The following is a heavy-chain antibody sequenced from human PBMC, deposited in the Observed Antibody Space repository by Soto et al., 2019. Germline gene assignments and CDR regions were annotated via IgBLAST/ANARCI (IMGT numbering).Heavy chain of an antibody. CDR1: VYTITCYD. Sequence: ALVTVCCTSSVYTITCYDINPVRKATRQGLEWMGWMNPNSGNTGYAQKFQGRVTMTRNTSISTAYMELSSLRSEDTAVYYCARVGSTSWKGEWFDPWGQGTLVTVSS. CDR2: MNPNSGNT. V-gene: IGHV1-8*02. D-gene: IGHD2-2*01. J-gene: IGHJ5*02. CDR3: ARVGSTSWKGEWFDP.